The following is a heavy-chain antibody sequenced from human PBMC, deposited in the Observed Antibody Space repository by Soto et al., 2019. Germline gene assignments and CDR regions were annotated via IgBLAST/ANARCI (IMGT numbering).Heavy chain of an antibody. Sequence: ASVKVSCKASGYTFTSYDINWVRQATGQGLEWMGWMNPNSGNTGFAQKFQGRVTMTRNTSISTAYMELSSLRSEDTAIYYCAKVSCIWGTQCDFYYYGMDVWGQGTTVTVSS. D-gene: IGHD3-16*01. CDR1: GYTFTSYD. CDR2: MNPNSGNT. CDR3: AKVSCIWGTQCDFYYYGMDV. V-gene: IGHV1-8*01. J-gene: IGHJ6*02.